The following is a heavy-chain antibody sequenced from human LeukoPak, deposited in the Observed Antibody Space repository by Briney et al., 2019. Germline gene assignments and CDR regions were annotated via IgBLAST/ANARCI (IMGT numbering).Heavy chain of an antibody. V-gene: IGHV3-21*04. CDR3: AKDYCGGDCYSGWYFDL. CDR1: GFTFSSYS. J-gene: IGHJ2*01. Sequence: PGGSLRLSCAASGFTFSSYSMNWVRQAPGKGLEWVSSISSSSSYIYYADSVKGRFTISRDNAKNSLYLQMNSLRAEDTALYYCAKDYCGGDCYSGWYFDLWGRGTLVAVSS. CDR2: ISSSSSYI. D-gene: IGHD2-21*02.